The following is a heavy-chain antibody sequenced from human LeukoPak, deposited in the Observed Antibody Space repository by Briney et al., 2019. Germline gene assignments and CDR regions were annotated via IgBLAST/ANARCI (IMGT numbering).Heavy chain of an antibody. D-gene: IGHD6-13*01. CDR2: ISSSSSTI. V-gene: IGHV3-48*02. CDR3: ARSSPAAGICSDC. J-gene: IGHJ4*02. CDR1: GFTFSTYG. Sequence: SRGSLRLSCAASGFTFSTYGMNWVRQAPGKGLEWVSYISSSSSTIYYADSVKGRFTISRDNAKNSLYLQVNSLRDEDTAVYYCARSSPAAGICSDCWGQGTLVTVSS.